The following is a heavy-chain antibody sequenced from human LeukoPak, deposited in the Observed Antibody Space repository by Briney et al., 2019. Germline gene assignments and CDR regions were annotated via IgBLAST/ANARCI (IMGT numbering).Heavy chain of an antibody. CDR2: ISGSGTYI. V-gene: IGHV3-21*06. CDR3: ARSGSPFWSGYSNFDY. J-gene: IGHJ4*02. CDR1: EFTFSSYN. D-gene: IGHD3-3*01. Sequence: GGSLRLSCVASEFTFSSYNMNWVRQAPGKGLEWVSSISGSGTYIYYADSVRGRFTISRDNAKNSLYLQMNNLRPEDTAVYYCARSGSPFWSGYSNFDYWGQGTLVTVSS.